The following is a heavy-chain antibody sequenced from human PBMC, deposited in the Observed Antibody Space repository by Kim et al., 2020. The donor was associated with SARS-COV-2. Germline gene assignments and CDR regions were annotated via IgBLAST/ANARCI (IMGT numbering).Heavy chain of an antibody. J-gene: IGHJ5*02. CDR2: IYYSGST. CDR3: ARHDPFGWQLVYNWFDP. D-gene: IGHD6-6*01. CDR1: GGSISSSSYY. V-gene: IGHV4-39*01. Sequence: SETLSLTCNVSGGSISSSSYYWGWIRQPPGKGLEWIGSIYYSGSTYYNPSLKSRVTISVDTSKNQFSLKLSSVTAADTAVYYCARHDPFGWQLVYNWFDPWGQGTLVTVSS.